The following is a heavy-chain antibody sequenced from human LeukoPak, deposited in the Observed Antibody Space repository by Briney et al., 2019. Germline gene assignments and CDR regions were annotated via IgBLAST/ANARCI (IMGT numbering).Heavy chain of an antibody. V-gene: IGHV3-30*04. CDR2: ISYDGSNK. CDR1: GFTFSSYA. J-gene: IGHJ6*02. Sequence: PGGSLRLSCAASGFTFSSYAMQWVRQAPGKGLEWVAVISYDGSNKYYADSVKGRFTISRDNSKNTLYLQMNSLRAEDTAVYYCAREPTYPFGELSVLLYYYYGMDVWGQGTTVSVSS. D-gene: IGHD3-10*01. CDR3: AREPTYPFGELSVLLYYYYGMDV.